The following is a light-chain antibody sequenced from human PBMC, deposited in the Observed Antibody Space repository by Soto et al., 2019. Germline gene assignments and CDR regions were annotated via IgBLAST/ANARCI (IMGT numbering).Light chain of an antibody. Sequence: EVVMTQSPATLSVSPGERVTLSCRASQRVHRNLAWYQQKPGQGPSLLIYYASTRATGVPARFTGSGSGTEFTLTISSLQSEDFGVYHCQHYSNWPPTFGPGTKVEIK. J-gene: IGKJ3*01. CDR1: QRVHRN. CDR2: YAS. CDR3: QHYSNWPPT. V-gene: IGKV3-15*01.